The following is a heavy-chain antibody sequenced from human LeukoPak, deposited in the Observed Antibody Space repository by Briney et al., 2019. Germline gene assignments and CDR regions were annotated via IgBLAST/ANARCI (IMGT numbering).Heavy chain of an antibody. Sequence: GGSLRLSCAASGFIVSTNHMSWVRQAPGKGLEWVSSISGNGGSTQYADSAQGRFAISRDNSKNTLYLQMNSLRAEDTAVYFCAKDPNGDFIGTFDIWGQGTMVTVSS. CDR1: GFIVSTNH. V-gene: IGHV3-23*01. CDR3: AKDPNGDFIGTFDI. D-gene: IGHD2-21*02. CDR2: ISGNGGST. J-gene: IGHJ3*02.